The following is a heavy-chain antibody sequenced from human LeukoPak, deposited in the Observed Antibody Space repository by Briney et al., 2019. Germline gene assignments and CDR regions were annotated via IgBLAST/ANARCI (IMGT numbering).Heavy chain of an antibody. CDR2: IYYSGST. D-gene: IGHD2-2*01. J-gene: IGHJ6*02. Sequence: SETLSLTCTVSGGSISSSSYYWGWIRQPPGKGLEWIGSIYYSGSTYYNPSLKSRVTISIDTSKNQFSLKLTSVTSADTAVYYCARDGPAYTSRWYDYYYGLDVWGQGTTVSVSS. V-gene: IGHV4-39*07. CDR1: GGSISSSSYY. CDR3: ARDGPAYTSRWYDYYYGLDV.